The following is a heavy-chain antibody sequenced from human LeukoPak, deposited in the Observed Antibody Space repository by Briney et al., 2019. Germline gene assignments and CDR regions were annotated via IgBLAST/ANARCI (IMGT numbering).Heavy chain of an antibody. D-gene: IGHD7-27*01. CDR3: ARVRRWGSGGYYFDY. CDR2: IYYSGST. J-gene: IGHJ4*02. Sequence: SETLSLTCTVSGGSISSSSYYWGWIRQPPGKGLEWIGSIYYSGSTYYNPSLKSRVTISVDTSKNQFSLKLSSVTAADTAVYYCARVRRWGSGGYYFDYWGQGTLVTVSS. V-gene: IGHV4-39*07. CDR1: GGSISSSSYY.